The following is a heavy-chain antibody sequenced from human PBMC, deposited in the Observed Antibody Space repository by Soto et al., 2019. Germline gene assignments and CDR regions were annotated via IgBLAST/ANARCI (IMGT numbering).Heavy chain of an antibody. J-gene: IGHJ4*02. CDR3: ASTNEYSSSGDY. CDR1: GFTFSSYS. CDR2: ISSSSSYI. Sequence: EVQLVESGGGLVKPGGSLRLSCAASGFTFSSYSMNWVRQAPGKGLEWVSSISSSSSYIYYADSVKGRFTISRDNAKNSLYLQMNSRRAEDTAVYYCASTNEYSSSGDYWGQGTLVTVSS. D-gene: IGHD6-6*01. V-gene: IGHV3-21*01.